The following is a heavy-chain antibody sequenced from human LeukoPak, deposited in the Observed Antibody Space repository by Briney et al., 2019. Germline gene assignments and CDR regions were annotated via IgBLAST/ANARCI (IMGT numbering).Heavy chain of an antibody. J-gene: IGHJ1*01. Sequence: PGGSLRLSCAASGFTFDDYAMHWVRQAPGKGLEWVSLISGDGGSTYYADSVKGRFTISRGNSKNSLYLQMNSLRTEDTALYYCAKGYSSSWYAYFQHWGQGTLVTVSS. CDR3: AKGYSSSWYAYFQH. CDR2: ISGDGGST. D-gene: IGHD6-13*01. CDR1: GFTFDDYA. V-gene: IGHV3-43*02.